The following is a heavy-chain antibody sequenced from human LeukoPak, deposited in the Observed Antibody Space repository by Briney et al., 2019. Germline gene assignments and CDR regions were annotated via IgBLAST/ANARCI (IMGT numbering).Heavy chain of an antibody. Sequence: GGSLRLSCAASGFTFSSYGMHWVRQAPGKGLEWVAVIWYDGSNKYYADSVKGRFTTSRDNSKNTLYLQMNSLRAEDTAVYYCASTVGRTDYYYGMDVWGQGTTVTVSS. CDR1: GFTFSSYG. V-gene: IGHV3-33*01. CDR3: ASTVGRTDYYYGMDV. D-gene: IGHD1-26*01. J-gene: IGHJ6*02. CDR2: IWYDGSNK.